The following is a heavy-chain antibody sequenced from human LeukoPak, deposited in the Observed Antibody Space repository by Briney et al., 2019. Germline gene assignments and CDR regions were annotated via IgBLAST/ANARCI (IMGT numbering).Heavy chain of an antibody. CDR2: INHNGST. V-gene: IGHV4-34*01. CDR3: ARVQGSSAPTLFDY. J-gene: IGHJ4*02. Sequence: SETLSLTCAVYGGSFSGYYWSWIRQPPGKGLEWIGEINHNGSTNYNPSLKSRVTISVDTSKNQFSLKLSSVTAADTAVYYCARVQGSSAPTLFDYWGQGTLVTVSS. CDR1: GGSFSGYY. D-gene: IGHD6-6*01.